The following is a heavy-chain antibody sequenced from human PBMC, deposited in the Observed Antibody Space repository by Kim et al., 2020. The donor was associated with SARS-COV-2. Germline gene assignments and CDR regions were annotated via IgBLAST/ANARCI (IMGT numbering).Heavy chain of an antibody. D-gene: IGHD3-9*01. V-gene: IGHV1-18*04. Sequence: ASVKVSCKASGYTFTSYGISWVRQAPGQGLEWMGWISAYNGNTNYAQKLQGRVTMTTDTSTSTAYMELRSLRSDDTAVYYCARDNLRYYDILTGYHRPPGRLDYWGQGTLVTVSS. J-gene: IGHJ4*02. CDR1: GYTFTSYG. CDR2: ISAYNGNT. CDR3: ARDNLRYYDILTGYHRPPGRLDY.